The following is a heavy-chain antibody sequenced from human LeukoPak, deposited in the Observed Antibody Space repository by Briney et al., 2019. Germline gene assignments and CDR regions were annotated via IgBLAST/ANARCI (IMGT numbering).Heavy chain of an antibody. CDR2: IYKSGST. Sequence: SETLTLTCTVSVGSISSYYWIWLRQPPGKGLEWIVYIYKSGSTNYNPSPKSRVTISVDTSKNQFSLKLSSVTAADTAMYYWARTPIVVVVAAIYYFDYWGQGTLVTVSS. J-gene: IGHJ4*02. CDR1: VGSISSYY. V-gene: IGHV4-59*01. CDR3: ARTPIVVVVAAIYYFDY. D-gene: IGHD2-15*01.